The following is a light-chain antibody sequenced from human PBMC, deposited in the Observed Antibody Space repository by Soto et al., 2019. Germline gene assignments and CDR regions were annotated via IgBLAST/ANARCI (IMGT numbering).Light chain of an antibody. V-gene: IGKV1-5*03. Sequence: DIQMTQSPSTLSASVGDRVTITCRASQSISSWLAWYQQKPGKAPKLLIYKASTLESGVPSRFSGSGSGTEFILTISSLQPDDFGTYYCQQYNSYSWTFGHGTKVEIK. CDR2: KAS. CDR1: QSISSW. J-gene: IGKJ1*01. CDR3: QQYNSYSWT.